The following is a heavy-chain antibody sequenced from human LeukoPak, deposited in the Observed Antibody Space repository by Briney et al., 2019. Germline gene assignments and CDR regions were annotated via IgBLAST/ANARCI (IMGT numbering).Heavy chain of an antibody. J-gene: IGHJ5*02. D-gene: IGHD3-22*01. V-gene: IGHV1-18*01. CDR1: GYTFTSYG. Sequence: ASVKVPCKASGYTFTSYGISWVRQAPGQGLEWMGWISAYNGNTNYAQKLQGRVTMTTDTSTSTAYMELRSLRSDDTAVYYCARDRPYYYDSSGINWFDPWGQGTLVTVSS. CDR2: ISAYNGNT. CDR3: ARDRPYYYDSSGINWFDP.